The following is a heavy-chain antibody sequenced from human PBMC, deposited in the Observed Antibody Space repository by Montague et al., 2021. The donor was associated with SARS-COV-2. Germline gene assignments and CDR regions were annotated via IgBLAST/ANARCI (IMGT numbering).Heavy chain of an antibody. J-gene: IGHJ4*02. CDR2: IYYSGST. CDR1: GGSISSSSYY. Sequence: SETLSLTCTVSGGSISSSSYYWGWIRQPPGKGLEWIGSIYYSGSTYYNQSLKSRVTISVDTSKNQFSLKLSSVTAADTAVYYCASLPRITIFGVVIHFDYWGQGTLVTVSS. V-gene: IGHV4-39*01. D-gene: IGHD3-3*01. CDR3: ASLPRITIFGVVIHFDY.